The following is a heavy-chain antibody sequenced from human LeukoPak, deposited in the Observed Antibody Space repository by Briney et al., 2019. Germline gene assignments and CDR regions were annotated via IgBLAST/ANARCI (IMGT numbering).Heavy chain of an antibody. CDR1: GGSFSGYY. Sequence: SETLSLTCAVYGGSFSGYYWSWIRQPPGKELEWIGEINHSGSTNYNPSLKSRVTISVDTSKNQFSLKLSSVTAADTAVYYCARGFLGPWGQGTLVTVSS. CDR2: INHSGST. CDR3: ARGFLGP. V-gene: IGHV4-34*01. J-gene: IGHJ5*02.